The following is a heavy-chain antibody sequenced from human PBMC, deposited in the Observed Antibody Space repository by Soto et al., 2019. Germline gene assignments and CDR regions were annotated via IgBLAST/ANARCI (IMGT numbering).Heavy chain of an antibody. V-gene: IGHV3-13*01. D-gene: IGHD7-27*01. CDR2: IGSAGDT. CDR3: ARGYLGSFDY. Sequence: EVQLVESGGGLVQPGGSLRLSCAASGFTFSSYAVHWVRQPTGKGLEWVSVIGSAGDTYYPGSVKGRFTISRENAKNSVDLQMNSLRAEDTAVYDCARGYLGSFDYWGQGTLVTVSS. CDR1: GFTFSSYA. J-gene: IGHJ4*02.